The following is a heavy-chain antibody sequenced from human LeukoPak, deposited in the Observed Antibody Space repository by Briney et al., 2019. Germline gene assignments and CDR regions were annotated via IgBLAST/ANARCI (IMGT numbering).Heavy chain of an antibody. D-gene: IGHD6-19*01. CDR2: ISSSGSTI. J-gene: IGHJ4*02. V-gene: IGHV3-48*03. Sequence: GGSLRLSCAASGFTFSSYEMNCVRQGPGKGLEWVSYISSSGSTIYYADSVKGRFTISKDNAKNSLYLQMNSLRAEDTAVYYCARRGGGVAGTFDYWGQGTLVTVSS. CDR3: ARRGGGVAGTFDY. CDR1: GFTFSSYE.